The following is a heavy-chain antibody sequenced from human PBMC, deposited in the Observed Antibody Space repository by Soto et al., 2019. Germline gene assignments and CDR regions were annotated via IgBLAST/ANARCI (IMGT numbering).Heavy chain of an antibody. Sequence: GGSLRLSCAASGFTVSSNYMSWVRQAPGKGLEWVSVIYSGGRTYYADSVKGRFTISRDNSKNTLYLQMNSLRAEDTAVYYCARGAYSGSYYNLDYWGQGPLVTVS. CDR2: IYSGGRT. CDR3: ARGAYSGSYYNLDY. J-gene: IGHJ4*02. CDR1: GFTVSSNY. D-gene: IGHD1-26*01. V-gene: IGHV3-53*01.